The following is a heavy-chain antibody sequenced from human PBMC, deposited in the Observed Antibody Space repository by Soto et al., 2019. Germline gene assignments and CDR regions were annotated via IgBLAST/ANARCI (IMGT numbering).Heavy chain of an antibody. CDR3: ARSRYCSGGSCWLSY. CDR2: IIPIFGTA. CDR1: GGTFSSYA. D-gene: IGHD2-15*01. J-gene: IGHJ4*02. V-gene: IGHV1-69*06. Sequence: SVKVSCKASGGTFSSYAISWVRQAPGQGLEWMGGIIPIFGTANYARKFQGRVTITADKSTSTAYMELSSLRSEDTAVYYCARSRYCSGGSCWLSYWGQGTLVTVSS.